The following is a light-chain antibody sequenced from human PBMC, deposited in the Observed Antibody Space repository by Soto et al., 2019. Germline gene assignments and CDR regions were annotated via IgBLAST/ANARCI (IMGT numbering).Light chain of an antibody. Sequence: QSALTQPASVSGSPGQSITISCTGTSSDVGGYKYVSWYQQHPGKAPKLMIYDVSYRPSGVSNRFSGSKSGNTASLTISGLQAEDEADYYCSSFTSISTVVFGGGTKLTVL. CDR1: SSDVGGYKY. CDR3: SSFTSISTVV. V-gene: IGLV2-14*03. J-gene: IGLJ2*01. CDR2: DVS.